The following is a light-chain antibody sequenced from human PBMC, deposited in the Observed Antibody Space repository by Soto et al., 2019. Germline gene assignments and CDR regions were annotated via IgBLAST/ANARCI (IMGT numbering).Light chain of an antibody. CDR2: DAS. V-gene: IGKV1-5*01. Sequence: DIQMTQSPSTLSASVGDRVTITCRASQSISSWLAWYQQKPGKAPKLPIYDASSLESGVPSRFSGSGSGTGFTFTISSLQPEDFATYYCQQYESLPLTFGQGTRLEI. CDR1: QSISSW. CDR3: QQYESLPLT. J-gene: IGKJ5*01.